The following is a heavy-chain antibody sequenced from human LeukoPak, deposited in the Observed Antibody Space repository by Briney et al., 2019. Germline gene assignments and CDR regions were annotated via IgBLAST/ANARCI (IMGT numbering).Heavy chain of an antibody. Sequence: GGSLRLSCAASGFTFSSYEMNWVRQAPGRGLEWVSYISSSGSTIYYADSVKGRFTISRDNAKNSLYLQMNSLRAEDTAVYYCAELGITMIGGVRGKGTTVTISS. CDR2: ISSSGSTI. V-gene: IGHV3-48*03. D-gene: IGHD3-10*02. CDR1: GFTFSSYE. J-gene: IGHJ6*04. CDR3: AELGITMIGGV.